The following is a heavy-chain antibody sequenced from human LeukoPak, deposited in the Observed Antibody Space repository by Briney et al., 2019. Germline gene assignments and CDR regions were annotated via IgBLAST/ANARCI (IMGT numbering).Heavy chain of an antibody. CDR1: GFTFSSYW. V-gene: IGHV3-7*01. CDR3: ARDLWGYDFWSGYYTGIY. CDR2: IKQDGSEK. D-gene: IGHD3-3*01. J-gene: IGHJ4*02. Sequence: PGGSLRLSCAASGFTFSSYWTSWVRQAPGKGLEWLASIKQDGSEKYYVDSVKGRFTISRDNAKKSMFLRMNSLRAEDTALYYCARDLWGYDFWSGYYTGIYWGQGILVTVSS.